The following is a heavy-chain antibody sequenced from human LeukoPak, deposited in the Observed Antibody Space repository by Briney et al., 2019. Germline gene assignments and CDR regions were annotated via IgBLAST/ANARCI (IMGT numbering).Heavy chain of an antibody. CDR2: IYYSGST. D-gene: IGHD3-22*01. V-gene: IGHV4-39*01. CDR3: ARLADYYDSSGYYYAPFDY. J-gene: IGHJ4*02. CDR1: GGSISSSSYY. Sequence: SETLSLTCTVSGGSISSSSYYWGWIRQPPGKGLEWLGSIYYSGSTYYNPSLKSRVTISVDTSKNQFSLKLSSVTAADTAVYYCARLADYYDSSGYYYAPFDYWGQGTLVTVSS.